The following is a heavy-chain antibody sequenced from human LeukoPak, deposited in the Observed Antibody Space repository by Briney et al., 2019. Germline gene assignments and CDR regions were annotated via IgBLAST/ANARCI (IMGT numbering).Heavy chain of an antibody. D-gene: IGHD2-2*01. CDR1: GFIFSNYG. CDR3: AKLTNSWFDP. CDR2: ILYDGSNE. J-gene: IGHJ5*02. V-gene: IGHV3-30*02. Sequence: GGSLRLSCAASGFIFSNYGIHWVRQGPGKGLEWVTFILYDGSNEYYADSVKGRFTISRDNSKNTLYLQMNSLRAEDTAVYYCAKLTNSWFDPWGQGTLVAVSS.